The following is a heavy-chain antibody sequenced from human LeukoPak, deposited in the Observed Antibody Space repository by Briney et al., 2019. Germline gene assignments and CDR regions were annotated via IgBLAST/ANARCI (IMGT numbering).Heavy chain of an antibody. Sequence: GGSLRLSCAASGFTFSSYSMNWVRQAPGKGLEWVSAISGSGGSTYYADSVKGRFTISRDNSKNTLYLQMNSLRAEDTAVYYCAKVLGVVVIKWELDYWGQGTLVTVSS. CDR2: ISGSGGST. D-gene: IGHD3-22*01. V-gene: IGHV3-23*01. CDR1: GFTFSSYS. J-gene: IGHJ4*02. CDR3: AKVLGVVVIKWELDY.